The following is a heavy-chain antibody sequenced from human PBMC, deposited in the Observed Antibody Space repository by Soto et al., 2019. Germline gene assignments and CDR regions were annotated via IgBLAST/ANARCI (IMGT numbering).Heavy chain of an antibody. CDR1: SGSISSSNW. J-gene: IGHJ6*03. V-gene: IGHV4-4*02. D-gene: IGHD4-17*01. CDR2: IYHSGST. CDR3: ARGLTDYGGYGNYYYMDV. Sequence: SETLSLTCAVSSGSISSSNWWSWVRQPPGKGLEWIGEIYHSGSTNYNPSLKSRVTISVDKSKNQFSLKLSSVTAADTAVYYCARGLTDYGGYGNYYYMDVWGKGTTVTVSS.